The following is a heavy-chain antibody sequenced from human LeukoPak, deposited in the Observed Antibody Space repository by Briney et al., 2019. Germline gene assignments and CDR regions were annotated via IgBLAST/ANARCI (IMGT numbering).Heavy chain of an antibody. D-gene: IGHD2-15*01. CDR2: IKEDGSEK. CDR1: GFTFSSHW. V-gene: IGHV3-7*05. Sequence: GGSLRLSCAASGFTFSSHWMSWVRQAPGKGLEWVANIKEDGSEKHYVDSVKGRFTISRDNAKNSLYLQMNSLRGEDTAVYYCARGGGNFDYWGQGTLVTVSS. CDR3: ARGGGNFDY. J-gene: IGHJ4*02.